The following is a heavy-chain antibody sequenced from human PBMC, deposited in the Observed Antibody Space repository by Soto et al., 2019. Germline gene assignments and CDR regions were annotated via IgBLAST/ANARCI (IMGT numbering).Heavy chain of an antibody. D-gene: IGHD1-26*01. CDR1: GDSISSGYY. Sequence: PSETLSLTCAVSGDSISSGYYWAWIRQPPGKGLEWIGSIYHSGTTYYNPSLKSRVTISVDSSKNHLSLKLTSVTAADTAVYLCARGYSGSYFDFWGQGTLVTVSS. CDR2: IYHSGTT. V-gene: IGHV4-38-2*01. J-gene: IGHJ4*02. CDR3: ARGYSGSYFDF.